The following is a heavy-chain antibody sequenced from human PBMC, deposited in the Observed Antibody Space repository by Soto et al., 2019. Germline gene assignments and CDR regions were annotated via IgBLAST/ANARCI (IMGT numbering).Heavy chain of an antibody. D-gene: IGHD4-17*01. CDR3: ARVLDDYGVPHDY. J-gene: IGHJ4*02. Sequence: GGSLRLSCAASGFTFSSYWMSWVRQAPGKGLEWVANIKQDGSEKYYVDSVKGRFTISRDNAKNSLYLQMNSLRAEDTAVYYCARVLDDYGVPHDYWGQGTLVTVSS. CDR2: IKQDGSEK. V-gene: IGHV3-7*01. CDR1: GFTFSSYW.